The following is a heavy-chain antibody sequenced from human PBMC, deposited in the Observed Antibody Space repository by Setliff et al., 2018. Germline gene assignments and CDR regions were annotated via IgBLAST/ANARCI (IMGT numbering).Heavy chain of an antibody. Sequence: ETLSLTCTVSGGSISSGSYYWSWVRQAPGKGLEWVANIKQDGSEKYYVDSVKGRFTISRDNAKNSLYLQMNSLRAEDTAVYYCARDGGEYWGQGTLVTVSS. V-gene: IGHV3-7*01. J-gene: IGHJ4*02. CDR1: GGSISSGSYY. CDR2: IKQDGSEK. D-gene: IGHD3-16*01. CDR3: ARDGGEY.